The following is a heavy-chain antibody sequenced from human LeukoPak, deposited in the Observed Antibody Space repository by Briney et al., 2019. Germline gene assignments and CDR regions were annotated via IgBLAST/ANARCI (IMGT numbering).Heavy chain of an antibody. J-gene: IGHJ6*03. V-gene: IGHV4-38-2*02. Sequence: SETLSLTCTVSNYSISTDYYWGWIRQPPGKGLEWIGTMYHSGSTYYNPSLKSRVTISVDTSKNQFSLKLSSVTAADTAVYYCARYSSSYYYYYYMDVWGKGTTVTISS. CDR1: NYSISTDYY. D-gene: IGHD6-13*01. CDR3: ARYSSSYYYYYYMDV. CDR2: MYHSGST.